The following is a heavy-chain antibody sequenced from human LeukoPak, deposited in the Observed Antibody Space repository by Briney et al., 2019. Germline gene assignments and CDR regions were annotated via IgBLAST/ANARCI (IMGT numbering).Heavy chain of an antibody. CDR1: GFTFSSYA. CDR3: AKDLFRLERRLGFDY. J-gene: IGHJ4*02. CDR2: ISGSGGST. D-gene: IGHD1-1*01. Sequence: QTGGSLRLSCAASGFTFSSYAMSWVRQAPGKGLEWVSAISGSGGSTYYADSVKGRFTISRDNSKNTLYLQMNSLRAEDTAVYYCAKDLFRLERRLGFDYWGQGTLVTVSS. V-gene: IGHV3-23*01.